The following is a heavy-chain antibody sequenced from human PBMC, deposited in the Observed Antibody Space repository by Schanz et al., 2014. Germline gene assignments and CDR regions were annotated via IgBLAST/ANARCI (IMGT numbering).Heavy chain of an antibody. Sequence: EVQLLESGGGLVQPGGSLRLSCAASGFTFNSYAMTWVRQAPGKGLEWVSSISHSGGSKYYADSVKGRFTISRDNSENTLYLQMNSLSADDTAVFYCAIEEGWGIAAAGPKHYYYGMDVWGQGTTVTVSS. V-gene: IGHV3-23*01. D-gene: IGHD6-13*01. CDR3: AIEEGWGIAAAGPKHYYYGMDV. CDR2: ISHSGGSK. CDR1: GFTFNSYA. J-gene: IGHJ6*02.